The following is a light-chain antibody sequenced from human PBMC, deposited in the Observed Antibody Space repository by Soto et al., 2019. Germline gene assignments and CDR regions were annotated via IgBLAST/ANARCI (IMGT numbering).Light chain of an antibody. CDR3: QQRSNWPYT. Sequence: EIVLTQSPATLSLSPGERATLSCRASQSVSSYLAWYQQKPGQAPRLLIYDASNRATGIPARFSGSGSGTDFNLTVCSLEPENFTVYYCQQRSNWPYTFDQGTKLEIK. CDR1: QSVSSY. J-gene: IGKJ2*01. V-gene: IGKV3-11*01. CDR2: DAS.